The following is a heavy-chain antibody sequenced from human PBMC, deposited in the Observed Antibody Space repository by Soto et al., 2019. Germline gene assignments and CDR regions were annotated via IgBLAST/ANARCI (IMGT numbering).Heavy chain of an antibody. J-gene: IGHJ4*02. V-gene: IGHV3-33*01. CDR3: ARDHEPSSGWTHYFDY. CDR2: IWYDGSNK. Sequence: HVQLVESGGGVVQPGRSLRLSCAASGFTFSSYGMHWVRQAPGKGLEWVAGIWYDGSNKYYADSVKGRFTISRDNSKNTRYLQMNSLRAEDTAVYYCARDHEPSSGWTHYFDYWGQGTLVTGSS. D-gene: IGHD6-19*01. CDR1: GFTFSSYG.